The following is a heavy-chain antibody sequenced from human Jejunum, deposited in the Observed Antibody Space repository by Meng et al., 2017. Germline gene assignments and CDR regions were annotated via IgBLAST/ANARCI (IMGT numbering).Heavy chain of an antibody. CDR1: GFTFSNNW. Sequence: GESLKISCAASGFTFSNNWMSWVRQAPGQGLEWVANINQDGSQQKYVDSVKGQFTISRDNAKNSLYLQMISLRAEDTAVYYCARTDSGSFGYFDYWGQGALVTVSS. CDR3: ARTDSGSFGYFDY. CDR2: INQDGSQQ. V-gene: IGHV3-7*01. D-gene: IGHD5-18*01. J-gene: IGHJ4*02.